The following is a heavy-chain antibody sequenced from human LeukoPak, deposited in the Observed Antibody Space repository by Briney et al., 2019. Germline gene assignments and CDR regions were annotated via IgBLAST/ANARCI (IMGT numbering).Heavy chain of an antibody. Sequence: PSETLSLTCTVSGGSMSSYYWSWIRQPPGKGLEWIGYMHYSGSTKYNPSLKSRVTISVDTSKNQFSLKLSSVTAADTAVYYCARGKYYYDSSGYYSRGLFDYWGQGTLVTVSS. D-gene: IGHD3-22*01. CDR2: MHYSGST. CDR1: GGSMSSYY. V-gene: IGHV4-59*08. J-gene: IGHJ4*02. CDR3: ARGKYYYDSSGYYSRGLFDY.